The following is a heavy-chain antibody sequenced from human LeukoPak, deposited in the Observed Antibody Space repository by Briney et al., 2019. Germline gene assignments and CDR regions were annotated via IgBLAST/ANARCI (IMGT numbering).Heavy chain of an antibody. CDR1: GFTFSDYD. J-gene: IGHJ4*02. Sequence: PGGSLRLSCAASGFTFSDYDMHWVRQAPGKGLEWVSAIGIAGDTYYTGSVKGRFTISRENAKNSLYLRMNSLRAGDTAVYYCARVAKERVGGVYYFDYWGQGTLVTVSS. CDR2: IGIAGDT. D-gene: IGHD1-1*01. CDR3: ARVAKERVGGVYYFDY. V-gene: IGHV3-13*01.